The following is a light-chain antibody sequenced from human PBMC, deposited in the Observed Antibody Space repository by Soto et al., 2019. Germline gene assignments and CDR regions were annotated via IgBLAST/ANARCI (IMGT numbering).Light chain of an antibody. V-gene: IGLV2-14*03. CDR2: DAS. J-gene: IGLJ1*01. CDR1: SSDVGGYNY. Sequence: SVLPQPASVSVSPGQSITISCTGTSSDVGGYNYVSWYQHHPGKAPKLMIFDASNRPSGVSNRFSGSKPGNTASLTISGLQPEDEADYYCSSYTTSNTRQIVFGTGTKVTVL. CDR3: SSYTTSNTRQIV.